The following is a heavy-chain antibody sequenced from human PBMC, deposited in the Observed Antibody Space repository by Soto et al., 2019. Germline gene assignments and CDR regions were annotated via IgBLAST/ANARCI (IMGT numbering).Heavy chain of an antibody. CDR1: GGSVSSGSYY. D-gene: IGHD6-13*01. CDR2: IYYSGTT. CDR3: ARESSSSWYWFDP. J-gene: IGHJ5*02. V-gene: IGHV4-61*01. Sequence: SETLSLTCTVSGGSVSSGSYYWSWIRQSPGKGLEWIGYIYYSGTTNYNPSLQSRVIISVDTSKNQFSLKLSSVTAADTAVYYCARESSSSWYWFDPWGQGTLVTVSS.